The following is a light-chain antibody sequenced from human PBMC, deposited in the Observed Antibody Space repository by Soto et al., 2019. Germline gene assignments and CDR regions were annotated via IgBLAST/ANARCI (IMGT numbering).Light chain of an antibody. CDR3: ISYTGSSTSYV. V-gene: IGLV2-14*01. J-gene: IGLJ1*01. Sequence: QSAPAQPASVSGSPGQSITISRSGTSSDVGSYDHVAWYQQFPGKTPKLMIYEVSNRPSGVSSRFSGSKSGNTASLTISGLQAEDEADYYCISYTGSSTSYVFGSGTKVTVL. CDR2: EVS. CDR1: SSDVGSYDH.